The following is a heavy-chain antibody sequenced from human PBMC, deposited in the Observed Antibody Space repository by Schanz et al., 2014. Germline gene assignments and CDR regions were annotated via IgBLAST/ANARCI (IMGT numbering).Heavy chain of an antibody. CDR1: GYTFTGYY. CDR2: INPNSGTT. CDR3: ARGFDFWDR. J-gene: IGHJ4*02. V-gene: IGHV1-2*04. Sequence: QVQLVQSGAEMKKPGASVKVSCKASGYTFTGYYMHWVRQAPGQGLEWMGWINPNSGTTNYAQKFQGWVTMTRDTSISTAYMELSRVTYEDTAVYYCARGFDFWDRWGQGTLVIVSS. D-gene: IGHD3-3*01.